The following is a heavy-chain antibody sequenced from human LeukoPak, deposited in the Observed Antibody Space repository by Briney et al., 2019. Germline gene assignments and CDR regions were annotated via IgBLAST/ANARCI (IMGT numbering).Heavy chain of an antibody. CDR1: GYTFTSYD. J-gene: IGHJ4*02. CDR3: ARGPPNWGYDY. CDR2: MSPNSGDT. D-gene: IGHD7-27*01. Sequence: ASVKVSCKASGYTFTSYDVNWVRQTTGQRPGWMGWMSPNSGDTCYAQKFQDRVTMTRNTSISTAYMELSSLRSDDTAVYYCARGPPNWGYDYWGPGTLVTVSS. V-gene: IGHV1-8*01.